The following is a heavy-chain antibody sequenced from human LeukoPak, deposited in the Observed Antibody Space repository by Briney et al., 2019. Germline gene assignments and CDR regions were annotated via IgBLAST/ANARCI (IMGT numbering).Heavy chain of an antibody. CDR1: GRSMYDYY. CDR2: IHYNGRT. CDR3: SRVRVSGVIDY. V-gene: IGHV4-59*01. J-gene: IGHJ4*02. Sequence: SETLSLTCTVSGRSMYDYYWSWIRQPPVKGLEWIGRIHYNGRTNYNPSLESPATISIDMSKNQFSLNLSSVTAADRAVYYWSRVRVSGVIDYWGQGTLVTVSS. D-gene: IGHD2-15*01.